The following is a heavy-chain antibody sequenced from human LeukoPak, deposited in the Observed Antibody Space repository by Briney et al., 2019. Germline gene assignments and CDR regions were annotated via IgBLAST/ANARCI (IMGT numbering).Heavy chain of an antibody. CDR2: MYLSGTT. CDR1: GDSINSLDL. CDR3: AGLVGSYSRGLYYYYFDY. V-gene: IGHV4-4*02. Sequence: SSETLSLTCTVSGDSINSLDLGSWVRQPPGKGLEGMGEMYLSGTTHSNPSVKRRVTISIDKSKNQLFLNLSSVTAADPAAYYCAGLVGSYSRGLYYYYFDYWGQGTLVTVSS. D-gene: IGHD1-26*01. J-gene: IGHJ4*02.